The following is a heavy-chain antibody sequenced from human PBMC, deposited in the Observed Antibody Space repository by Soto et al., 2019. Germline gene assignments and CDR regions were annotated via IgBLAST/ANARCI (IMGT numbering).Heavy chain of an antibody. CDR3: ARGDSGYSYGWSRYFDY. V-gene: IGHV4-59*01. CDR2: IYYSGST. D-gene: IGHD5-18*01. CDR1: GGSISSYY. J-gene: IGHJ4*02. Sequence: QVQLQESGPGLVKPSETLSLTCTVSGGSISSYYWSWIRQPPGKGLEWIGYIYYSGSTNYNPSLKSRVTKSVDTSKNQFPLKLSSVTAADTAGYYCARGDSGYSYGWSRYFDYWGQGTLVTVSS.